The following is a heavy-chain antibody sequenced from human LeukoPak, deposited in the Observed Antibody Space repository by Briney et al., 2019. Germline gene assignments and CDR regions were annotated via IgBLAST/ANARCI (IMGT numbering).Heavy chain of an antibody. J-gene: IGHJ4*02. Sequence: PSETLSLTCTVSDGSISSYYWSLIRQPPGKGLEWIGYIYYSGSTNYNPSLRSRVTISVDTSKNQFSLKLNSVTAADTAVYYCARGGQAAQSSSWYFYFDYWGQGTLVTVSS. CDR1: DGSISSYY. D-gene: IGHD6-13*01. CDR3: ARGGQAAQSSSWYFYFDY. V-gene: IGHV4-59*01. CDR2: IYYSGST.